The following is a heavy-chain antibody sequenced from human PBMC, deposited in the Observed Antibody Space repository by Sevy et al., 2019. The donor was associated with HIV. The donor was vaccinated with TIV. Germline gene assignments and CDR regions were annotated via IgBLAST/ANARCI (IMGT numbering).Heavy chain of an antibody. CDR2: INYSGNI. D-gene: IGHD6-19*01. V-gene: IGHV4-34*01. J-gene: IGHJ4*01. CDR3: ARQIGSVTGTSDYFDF. Sequence: SEILSLTCAIYGGPANNYYWSWIRQPPGRGLEWIGEINYSGNINYNPSLKSRVTVSVDTSKNQFSLSLRSVTAADTAVYYCARQIGSVTGTSDYFDFWGHGTLVTVSS. CDR1: GGPANNYY.